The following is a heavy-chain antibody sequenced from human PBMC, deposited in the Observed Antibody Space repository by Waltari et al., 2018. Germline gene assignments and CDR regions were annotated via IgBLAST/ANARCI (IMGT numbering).Heavy chain of an antibody. D-gene: IGHD5-12*01. CDR1: GFPVKNFF. CDR2: IXSDGMXT. J-gene: IGHJ3*02. CDR3: XNXLHXKWLQFPDTFDX. Sequence: EVXLVXSGGRLVQPGGSXRPSCSASGFPVKNFFMHWVRQAPGKGLEXVSAIXSDGMXTTYAXAVKGRFTISXDTSENTLFLQMSSLRVXDTAVYYCXNXLHXKWLQFPDTFDXWGQGTLVTVSS. V-gene: IGHV3-64D*08.